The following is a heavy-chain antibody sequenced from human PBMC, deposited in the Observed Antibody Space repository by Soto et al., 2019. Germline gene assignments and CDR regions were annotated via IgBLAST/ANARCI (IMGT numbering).Heavy chain of an antibody. CDR3: ARGSAQYPLDY. J-gene: IGHJ4*02. CDR1: GGSFSGYY. V-gene: IGHV4-34*01. CDR2: INHSGST. D-gene: IGHD2-2*01. Sequence: QVQLQQWGAGLLKPSETLSLTCAVYGGSFSGYYWSWIRQPPGKGLEWIGEINHSGSTNYNPSLKSRVTISVDTPKNQFSLKLNSVTAADTAVYYCARGSAQYPLDYWGQGTVVTVSS.